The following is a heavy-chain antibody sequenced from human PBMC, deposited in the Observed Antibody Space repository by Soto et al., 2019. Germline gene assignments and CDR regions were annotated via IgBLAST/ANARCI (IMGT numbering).Heavy chain of an antibody. J-gene: IGHJ5*02. CDR2: INHSGST. D-gene: IGHD3-16*01. CDR3: ARVLRSTNWFEP. CDR1: GGSFSGYY. Sequence: ASETLSLTCAVYGGSFSGYYWSWIRQPPGKGLEWIGEINHSGSTNYNPSLKSRVTISVDTSKNQFSLKLSSVTAADTAVYYCARVLRSTNWFEPWVQGTLVTVAS. V-gene: IGHV4-34*01.